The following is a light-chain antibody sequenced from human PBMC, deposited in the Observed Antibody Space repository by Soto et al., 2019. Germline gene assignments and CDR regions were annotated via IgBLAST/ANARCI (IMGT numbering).Light chain of an antibody. V-gene: IGLV6-57*02. CDR2: EDN. J-gene: IGLJ3*02. CDR1: SGSIASSY. CDR3: QSFDDTNVV. Sequence: NFMLTQPHSLSESPGKTVAISCTGSSGSIASSYVQWYQQRPGSVPTTVIYEDNQRPSGVPDRFSGSIDSSSNSASLTISGLKTEDEADYYCQSFDDTNVVFGGGTKLT.